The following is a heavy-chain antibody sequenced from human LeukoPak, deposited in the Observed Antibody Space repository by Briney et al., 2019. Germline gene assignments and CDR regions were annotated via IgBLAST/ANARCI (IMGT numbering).Heavy chain of an antibody. CDR3: ARRPRWLLVCDAFDI. V-gene: IGHV4-59*12. J-gene: IGHJ3*02. CDR2: IFYSGST. D-gene: IGHD3-22*01. CDR1: GGSISSYY. Sequence: PSETLSLTCTVSGGSISSYYWSWIRQPPGKGLEWIGYIFYSGSTKYNPSVKSRVTISVDTSKNQFSLKLSSVTAADTAVYYCARRPRWLLVCDAFDIWGQGTMVTVSS.